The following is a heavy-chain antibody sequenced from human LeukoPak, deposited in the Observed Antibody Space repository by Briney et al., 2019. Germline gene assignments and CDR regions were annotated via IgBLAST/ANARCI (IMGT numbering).Heavy chain of an antibody. CDR2: IKQDGSEK. Sequence: GGSLRLSCAASGFTFSSYWMSWVRQAPGKGLEWVANIKQDGSEKYYVDSVKGRFTISRDNAKNSLYLQMNSLRAEDTAVYYCARVVSYSSYYHYYYMDVWGKGTTVTVSS. D-gene: IGHD6-13*01. CDR3: ARVVSYSSYYHYYYMDV. J-gene: IGHJ6*03. CDR1: GFTFSSYW. V-gene: IGHV3-7*01.